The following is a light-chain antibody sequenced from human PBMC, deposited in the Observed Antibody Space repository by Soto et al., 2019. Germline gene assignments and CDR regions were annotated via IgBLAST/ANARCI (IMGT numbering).Light chain of an antibody. CDR2: AAS. V-gene: IGKV1-9*01. CDR3: QQRNSYPQT. Sequence: IQLTQSPSSLSAPVGDRVTITCRASQGISSYLAWYQQKPGQAPKLLIYAASTVQSGVPSRVSGSGAGTEFTLTTSSLQPEDLATHHGQQRNSYPQTCGQGTKVESK. J-gene: IGKJ1*01. CDR1: QGISSY.